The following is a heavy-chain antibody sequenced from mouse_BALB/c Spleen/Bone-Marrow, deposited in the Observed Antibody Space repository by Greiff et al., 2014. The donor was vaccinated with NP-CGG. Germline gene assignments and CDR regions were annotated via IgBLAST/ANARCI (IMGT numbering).Heavy chain of an antibody. CDR1: GYTFTSYW. V-gene: IGHV1-7*01. D-gene: IGHD2-14*01. CDR2: INPSTGYT. Sequence: VQLQQSGAELAKPGASVKMSCKASGYTFTSYWMHWVKQRPGQGLEWIGCINPSTGYTEYNQKFKDKAALTADKSSSTAYMQLSSLTSEDSAVYYCARYYRYDGFAYWGQGTLVTVSA. J-gene: IGHJ3*01. CDR3: ARYYRYDGFAY.